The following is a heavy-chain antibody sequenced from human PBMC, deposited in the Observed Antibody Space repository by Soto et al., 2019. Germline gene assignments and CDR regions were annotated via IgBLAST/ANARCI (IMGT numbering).Heavy chain of an antibody. CDR1: GGSISSGDYY. J-gene: IGHJ4*02. Sequence: SETLSLTCTVSGGSISSGDYYWSWIRQPPGKGLEWIGYIYYSGSTYYNPSLKSRVTISVDTSKNQFSLKLSSVTAADTAVYYCARGCSGGSCYSGATTDYWGQGTLVTVSS. CDR3: ARGCSGGSCYSGATTDY. V-gene: IGHV4-30-4*01. CDR2: IYYSGST. D-gene: IGHD2-15*01.